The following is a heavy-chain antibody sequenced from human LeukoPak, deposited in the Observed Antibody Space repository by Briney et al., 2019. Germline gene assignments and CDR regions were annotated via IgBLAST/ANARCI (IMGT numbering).Heavy chain of an antibody. CDR2: IWYDGSNK. D-gene: IGHD6-19*01. CDR3: ARGRLVRGDAFDI. CDR1: GFTFSSYG. V-gene: IGHV3-33*01. J-gene: IGHJ3*02. Sequence: GGSLRLSCAASGFTFSSYGMHWVRQAPGKGLEWVAVIWYDGSNKYYADSVKGRFTISRDNSKNTLYLQMNSLRAEDTAVYYCARGRLVRGDAFDIWGQGTMVTVSS.